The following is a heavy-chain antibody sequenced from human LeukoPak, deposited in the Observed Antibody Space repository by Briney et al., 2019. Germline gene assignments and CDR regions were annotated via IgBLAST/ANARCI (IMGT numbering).Heavy chain of an antibody. CDR1: GGSISSYY. CDR2: IYYSGST. J-gene: IGHJ4*02. Sequence: SETLSLTCTVSGGSISSYYWSWIRQPPGKGLEWIGYIYYSGSTNYNPSLKSRVTISVDTSKNQFSLELSSVTAADTAVYYCASTQRDYYGSGKYYFDYWGQGTLVTVSS. CDR3: ASTQRDYYGSGKYYFDY. D-gene: IGHD3-10*01. V-gene: IGHV4-59*01.